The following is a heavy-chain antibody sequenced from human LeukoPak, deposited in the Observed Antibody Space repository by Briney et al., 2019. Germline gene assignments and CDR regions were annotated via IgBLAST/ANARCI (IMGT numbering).Heavy chain of an antibody. CDR3: ARDELRYFDWFVPNYYYCMDV. D-gene: IGHD3-9*01. CDR1: GFTFSSYS. J-gene: IGHJ6*03. V-gene: IGHV3-21*01. CDR2: ISSSSSYI. Sequence: GGSLRLSCAASGFTFSSYSMNWVRQAPGKGLEWVSSISSSSSYIYYADSVKGRFTISRDNAKNSLYLQMNSLRAEDTAVYYCARDELRYFDWFVPNYYYCMDVWGKGTTVTISS.